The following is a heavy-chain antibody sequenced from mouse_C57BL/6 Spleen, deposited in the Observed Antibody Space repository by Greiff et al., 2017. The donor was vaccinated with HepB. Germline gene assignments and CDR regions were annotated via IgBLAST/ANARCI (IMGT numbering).Heavy chain of an antibody. CDR2: IRNKANGYTT. CDR1: GFTFTDYY. CDR3: ASQLGRGFAY. D-gene: IGHD4-1*02. J-gene: IGHJ3*01. V-gene: IGHV7-3*01. Sequence: EVQGVESGGGLVQPGGSLSLSCAASGFTFTDYYMSWVRQPPGKALEWLGFIRNKANGYTTEYSASVKGRFTISRDNSQSILYLQMTALRAEERATYYCASQLGRGFAYWGQGTLVTVSA.